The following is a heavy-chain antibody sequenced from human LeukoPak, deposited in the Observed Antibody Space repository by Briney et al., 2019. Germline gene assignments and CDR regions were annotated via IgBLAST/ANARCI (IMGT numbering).Heavy chain of an antibody. CDR3: ARDNYYDTSGHGY. D-gene: IGHD3-22*01. Sequence: PSETLSLTCAVYGGSFSGYYWSWIRQPPGKGLEWIGEINHSGSTNYNPSLKSRVTISVDTSKNQFSLKLSSVTAADTAVYYCARDNYYDTSGHGYWGQGTLVTVSS. J-gene: IGHJ4*02. V-gene: IGHV4-34*01. CDR2: INHSGST. CDR1: GGSFSGYY.